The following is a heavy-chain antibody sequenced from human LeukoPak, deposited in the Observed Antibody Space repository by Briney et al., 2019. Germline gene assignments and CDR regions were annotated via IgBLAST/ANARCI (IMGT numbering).Heavy chain of an antibody. CDR3: ARGGSINY. D-gene: IGHD1-14*01. J-gene: IGHJ4*02. V-gene: IGHV3-21*04. Sequence: GGSLRLSCAASGFTFSTYSMNWVRQAPGKGLEWVSSISSSSSYVYYADSVKGRFTISRDNSKNTLYLQMNSLRAEDTAVYYCARGGSINYWGQGTLVTVSS. CDR2: ISSSSSYV. CDR1: GFTFSTYS.